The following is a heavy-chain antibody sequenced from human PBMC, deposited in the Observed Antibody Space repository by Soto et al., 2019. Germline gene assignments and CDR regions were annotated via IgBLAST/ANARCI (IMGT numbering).Heavy chain of an antibody. J-gene: IGHJ4*02. CDR2: IYYSGST. D-gene: IGHD3-10*01. CDR1: GGSISSSSYY. V-gene: IGHV4-39*01. Sequence: SETLSLTCTVSGGSISSSSYYWGWIRQPPGKGLEWIGSIYYSGSTYYNPSLKSRVTISVDTSKNQFSLKLSSVTAADTAVYYCARHGGEIPEDRGSIPYFDYWGQGTLVTVS. CDR3: ARHGGEIPEDRGSIPYFDY.